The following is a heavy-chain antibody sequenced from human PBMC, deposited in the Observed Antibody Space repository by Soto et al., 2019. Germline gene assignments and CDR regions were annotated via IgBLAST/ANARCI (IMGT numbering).Heavy chain of an antibody. D-gene: IGHD6-19*01. CDR1: GFTFDDYA. Sequence: EVQLVESGGGLVQPGRSLRLSCAASGFTFDDYALHWVRQVPGKGLEWVSAIGSDGTAIQYADSVKGRFTISKDNSKDTLYLQMNSLRAEDTAVYYCAKPGLTVAGTRYFDRWGQGTLVTVSS. CDR2: IGSDGTAI. CDR3: AKPGLTVAGTRYFDR. J-gene: IGHJ4*02. V-gene: IGHV3-9*01.